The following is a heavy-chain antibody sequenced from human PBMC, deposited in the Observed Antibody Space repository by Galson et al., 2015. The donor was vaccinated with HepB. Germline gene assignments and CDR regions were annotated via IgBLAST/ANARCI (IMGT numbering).Heavy chain of an antibody. V-gene: IGHV3-9*01. D-gene: IGHD3-10*01. J-gene: IGHJ4*02. CDR3: AKDLRSYGSGTYGGGFDY. Sequence: SLRLSCAASGFTFDDYAMHWVRQAPGKGLEWVSGISRNSGSIGYADSVKGRFTISRDNAKNSLYLQMNSLRAEDTALYYCAKDLRSYGSGTYGGGFDYWGQGTLVTVSS. CDR1: GFTFDDYA. CDR2: ISRNSGSI.